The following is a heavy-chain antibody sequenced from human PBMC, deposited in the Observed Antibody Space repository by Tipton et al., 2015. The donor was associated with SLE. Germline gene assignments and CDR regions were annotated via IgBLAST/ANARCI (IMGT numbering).Heavy chain of an antibody. J-gene: IGHJ4*01. CDR2: IYYSGST. Sequence: TLSLTCTVSGGSIGSYYWSWIRQPPGTGLEWMGYIYYSGSTNYNPSLKSRVTISVDTSKNQFSLKLSSVTAADTAVDYCAREGTSGYGGVDYWGHGTLVTVSS. D-gene: IGHD5-12*01. CDR3: AREGTSGYGGVDY. CDR1: GGSIGSYY. V-gene: IGHV4-59*12.